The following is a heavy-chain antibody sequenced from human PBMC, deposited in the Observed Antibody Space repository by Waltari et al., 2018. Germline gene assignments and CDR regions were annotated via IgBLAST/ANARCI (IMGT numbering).Heavy chain of an antibody. V-gene: IGHV3-74*01. J-gene: IGHJ4*02. D-gene: IGHD2-2*01. CDR3: ARDIWDYSSTSAADY. Sequence: EVQLVESGGGLVQSGGSLRLSCAVSGFTFSSHWMHWVRQAPGKGLAWVSRINRDGSSTDYADSMKGRFTISRDNAKNTLYLQMNSLRVEDTAVYYCARDIWDYSSTSAADYWGQGTLVTVSS. CDR1: GFTFSSHW. CDR2: INRDGSST.